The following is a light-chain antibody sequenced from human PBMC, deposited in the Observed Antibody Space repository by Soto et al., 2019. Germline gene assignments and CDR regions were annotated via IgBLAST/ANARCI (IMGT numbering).Light chain of an antibody. CDR3: QQYGSSPRT. J-gene: IGKJ4*01. CDR2: GAS. CDR1: QSVSSSY. V-gene: IGKV3-20*01. Sequence: EIVLTQSPGTLSLSPGERATLSCRASQSVSSSYLAWCQQKPGQAPRLLIYGASSRATGIPDRFSGSGSGTDFTHTISRLEPEDFAVYYCQQYGSSPRTFGGGTKV.